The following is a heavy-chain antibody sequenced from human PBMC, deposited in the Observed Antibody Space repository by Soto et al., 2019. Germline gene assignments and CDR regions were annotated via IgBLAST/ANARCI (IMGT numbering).Heavy chain of an antibody. CDR2: ISVSGTST. Sequence: GGSLRLSCAGSGYTFSAYGMSWVRQAPGKGLEWVSGISVSGTSTYYADSVKGRFTISRDNSKNTLYLKMKRLRAEDTALYYCAKDFTRGSGGYPDYFVYRGERTLVSLSS. V-gene: IGHV3-23*01. D-gene: IGHD3-10*01. CDR3: AKDFTRGSGGYPDYFVY. J-gene: IGHJ4*02. CDR1: GYTFSAYG.